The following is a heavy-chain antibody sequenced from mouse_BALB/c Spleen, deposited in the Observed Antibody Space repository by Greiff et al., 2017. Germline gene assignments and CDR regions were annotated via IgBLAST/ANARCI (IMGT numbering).Heavy chain of an antibody. CDR1: GFTFSSYT. CDR3: ARHYDYDGGAMDY. D-gene: IGHD2-4*01. CDR2: ISNGGGST. Sequence: EVHLVESGGGLVQPGGSLKLSCAASGFTFSSYTMSWVRQTPEKRLEWVAYISNGGGSTYYPDTVKGRFTISRDNAKNTLYLQMSSLKSEDTAMYYCARHYDYDGGAMDYWGQGTSVTVSS. J-gene: IGHJ4*01. V-gene: IGHV5-12-2*01.